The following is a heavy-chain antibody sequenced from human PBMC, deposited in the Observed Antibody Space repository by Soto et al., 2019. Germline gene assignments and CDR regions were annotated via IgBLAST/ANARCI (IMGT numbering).Heavy chain of an antibody. D-gene: IGHD2-8*01. CDR3: ARADLGYCTNGVCYTLEFDY. V-gene: IGHV1-3*01. Sequence: ASVKVSCKASGYTFTSYAMHWVRQAPGQRLEWMGWINAGNGNTKYSQKFQGRVTITRDTSASTAYMELSSLRSEDTAVYYCARADLGYCTNGVCYTLEFDYWG. J-gene: IGHJ4*01. CDR2: INAGNGNT. CDR1: GYTFTSYA.